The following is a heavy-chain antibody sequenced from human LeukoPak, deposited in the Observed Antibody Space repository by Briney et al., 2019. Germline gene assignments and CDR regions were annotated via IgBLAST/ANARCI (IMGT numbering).Heavy chain of an antibody. CDR1: GYTFTGYY. CDR2: INPNSGGT. D-gene: IGHD6-13*01. J-gene: IGHJ4*02. CDR3: ARAWPGTRRIAAAGTLTFDY. Sequence: ASVKVSCKASGYTFTGYYMHWVRQAPGQGLEWMGWINPNSGGTNYAQKFQGRVTMTRDTSISTAYMELSRLRSDDTAAYYCARAWPGTRRIAAAGTLTFDYWGQGTLVTVSS. V-gene: IGHV1-2*02.